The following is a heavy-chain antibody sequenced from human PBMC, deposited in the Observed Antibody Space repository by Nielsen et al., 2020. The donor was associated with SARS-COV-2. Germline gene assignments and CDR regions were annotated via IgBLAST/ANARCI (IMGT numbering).Heavy chain of an antibody. CDR2: IYHSGST. CDR1: GYSISSGYY. V-gene: IGHV4-38-2*02. D-gene: IGHD3-10*01. CDR3: ARDRGDGSTRYGYYGMDV. Sequence: SETLSLTCTVSGYSISSGYYWGWIRQPPGKGLEWIGSIYHSGSTYYNPSLKSRVTISVDTSKNQFSLKLRSVTAADTAVYYCARDRGDGSTRYGYYGMDVWGQGTTVTVSS. J-gene: IGHJ6*02.